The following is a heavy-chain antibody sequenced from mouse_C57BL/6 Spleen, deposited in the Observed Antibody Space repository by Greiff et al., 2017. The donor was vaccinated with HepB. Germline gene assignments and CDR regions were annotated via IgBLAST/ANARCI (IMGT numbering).Heavy chain of an antibody. V-gene: IGHV5-6*02. D-gene: IGHD1-1*01. CDR2: ISSGGSYT. Sequence: DVKLVESGGDLVKPGGSLKLSCAASGFTFSSYGMSWVRQTPDKRLEWVATISSGGSYTYYPDSVKGRFTISRDNAKNTLYLQMSSLKSEDTAMYYCARPITTVVAPPFAYWGQGTLVTVSA. CDR3: ARPITTVVAPPFAY. CDR1: GFTFSSYG. J-gene: IGHJ3*01.